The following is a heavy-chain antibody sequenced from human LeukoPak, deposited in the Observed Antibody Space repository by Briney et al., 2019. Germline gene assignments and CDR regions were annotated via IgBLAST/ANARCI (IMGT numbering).Heavy chain of an antibody. CDR3: ARAPKDRHAFDI. CDR1: GYTFTGYY. Sequence: ASVKFSCKASGYTFTGYYMHWVRQAPGQGLEWMGWINPNSGGTNYAQKFQGRVTMTRDTSISTAYMELSRLRSDDSAVYYCARAPKDRHAFDIWGQGTMVTVSS. CDR2: INPNSGGT. J-gene: IGHJ3*02. V-gene: IGHV1-2*02.